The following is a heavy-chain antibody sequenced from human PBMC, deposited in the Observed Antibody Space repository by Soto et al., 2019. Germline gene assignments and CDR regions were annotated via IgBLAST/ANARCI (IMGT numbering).Heavy chain of an antibody. D-gene: IGHD1-26*01. CDR2: IFGNGGST. CDR1: GFTFSIYT. V-gene: IGHV3-23*01. J-gene: IGHJ4*02. Sequence: EVHLLESGGGSVQPAGSLRLSCAGSGFTFSIYTMSWFRQAPGKGLEWVSSIFGNGGSTFYSASVKGRFTITRDNSGNTVYLQMRSLRAEDTAIYYCAKDFTPDSRWDIDYWGQGTLVTVSS. CDR3: AKDFTPDSRWDIDY.